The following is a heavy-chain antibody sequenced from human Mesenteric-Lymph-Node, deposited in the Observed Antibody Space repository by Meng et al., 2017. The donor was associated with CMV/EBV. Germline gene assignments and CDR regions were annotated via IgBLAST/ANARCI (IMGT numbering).Heavy chain of an antibody. Sequence: GGSLRLSCAAPGFTFSSFAMSWVRQAPGKGLEWVSAISGSGGSTYYADSVKGRFTISRDNSKNTLYLQMNSLRAEDTAVYYCAKVLSNYDFWSGYTNYFDYWGQGTLVTVSS. CDR1: GFTFSSFA. CDR2: ISGSGGST. D-gene: IGHD3-3*01. V-gene: IGHV3-23*01. J-gene: IGHJ4*02. CDR3: AKVLSNYDFWSGYTNYFDY.